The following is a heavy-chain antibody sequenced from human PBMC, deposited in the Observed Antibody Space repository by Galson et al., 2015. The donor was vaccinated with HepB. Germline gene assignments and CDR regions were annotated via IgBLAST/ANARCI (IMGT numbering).Heavy chain of an antibody. CDR1: TFIFSTYS. V-gene: IGHV3-48*04. CDR3: ARGFVDTAIFDY. CDR2: ISSSSTTI. D-gene: IGHD5-18*01. J-gene: IGHJ4*02. Sequence: SLRLSCAASTFIFSTYSMNWVRQAPGKGLEWLSYISSSSTTIYYADSVKGRFSISRDNAKNSLYLQMNSLRAEDTAVYYCARGFVDTAIFDYWGQGTLVTVSS.